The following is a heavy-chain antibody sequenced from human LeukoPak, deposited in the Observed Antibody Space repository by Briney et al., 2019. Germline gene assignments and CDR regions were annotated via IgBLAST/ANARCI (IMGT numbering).Heavy chain of an antibody. D-gene: IGHD2-2*01. CDR1: GFTFSSYG. CDR2: IWYGGSNK. CDR3: AKDRMLEDIVVVPAAISHAIDY. J-gene: IGHJ4*02. V-gene: IGHV3-30*02. Sequence: PGGSLRLSCAASGFTFSSYGMHWVRQAPGKGLEWVAVIWYGGSNKYYADSVKGRFTISRDNSKNTLYLQMNSLRAEDTAVYYCAKDRMLEDIVVVPAAISHAIDYWGQGTLVTVSS.